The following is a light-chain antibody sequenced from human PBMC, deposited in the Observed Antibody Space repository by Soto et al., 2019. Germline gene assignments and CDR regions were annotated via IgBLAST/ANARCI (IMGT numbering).Light chain of an antibody. J-gene: IGKJ2*01. CDR1: QSISSY. Sequence: DIQMTQSPSSLSASVGDRVTITCRASQSISSYLNWYQQKPGKAPKLLIYAASSLQSGFPSRFTGSGSGTDFTLTISSLQPEDCATYYCQQSNSIPHTFGQGTKLEIK. CDR2: AAS. CDR3: QQSNSIPHT. V-gene: IGKV1-39*01.